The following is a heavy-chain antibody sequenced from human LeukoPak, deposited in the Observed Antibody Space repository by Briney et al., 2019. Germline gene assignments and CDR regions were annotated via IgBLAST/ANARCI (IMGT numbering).Heavy chain of an antibody. CDR3: ARARVAKNYYFDY. Sequence: AGSLRLSCAASGFTFSSYWMSWVRQPPGKGLEWVANIKQDGSEKYYVDSVKGRFTISRDNAKNSLYLQMNSLRAEDTAVYYCARARVAKNYYFDYWGQGTLVTVSS. CDR1: GFTFSSYW. D-gene: IGHD5-12*01. CDR2: IKQDGSEK. V-gene: IGHV3-7*01. J-gene: IGHJ4*02.